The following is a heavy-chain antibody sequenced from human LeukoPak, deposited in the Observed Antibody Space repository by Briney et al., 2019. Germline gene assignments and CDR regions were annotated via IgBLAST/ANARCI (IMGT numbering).Heavy chain of an antibody. D-gene: IGHD6-6*01. CDR3: AREYTGSSPFDY. Sequence: GESLQISCKGSGYTFVTYWIGWVRQMPGKGLEWMGIINPGDSDTRYSPSFQGQVTISADKSISTAYLQWTSLKASDTAMYYCAREYTGSSPFDYWGQGTLVTVSS. CDR2: INPGDSDT. V-gene: IGHV5-51*01. J-gene: IGHJ4*02. CDR1: GYTFVTYW.